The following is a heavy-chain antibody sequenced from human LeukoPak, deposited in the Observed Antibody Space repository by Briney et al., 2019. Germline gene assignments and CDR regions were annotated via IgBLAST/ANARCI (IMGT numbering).Heavy chain of an antibody. V-gene: IGHV3-48*03. CDR3: ARGAWSGSYLGAFDI. J-gene: IGHJ3*02. CDR1: GFTFSSYE. D-gene: IGHD3-3*01. Sequence: PGGSLRLSCAASGFTFSSYEMNWVRQAPGKGLEWVSHIRSSGNTIYYADSVKGRFTISRDNAKNSLYLQMNSLRAEDTAVYYCARGAWSGSYLGAFDIWGQGTMVTVSS. CDR2: IRSSGNTI.